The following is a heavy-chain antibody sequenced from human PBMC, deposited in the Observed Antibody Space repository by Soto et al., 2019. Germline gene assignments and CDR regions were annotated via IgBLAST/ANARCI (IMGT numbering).Heavy chain of an antibody. V-gene: IGHV5-51*01. J-gene: IGHJ5*02. CDR2: IYPGDSDT. Sequence: RGESLKISCKGSGYSFTSYWIGWVRQMPGKGLEWMGIIYPGDSDTRYSPSFQGQVTISADKSISTAYLQWSSLKASDTAMYYCARGPFTVTTLFVWFDPWGQGTLVTVSS. CDR3: ARGPFTVTTLFVWFDP. D-gene: IGHD4-4*01. CDR1: GYSFTSYW.